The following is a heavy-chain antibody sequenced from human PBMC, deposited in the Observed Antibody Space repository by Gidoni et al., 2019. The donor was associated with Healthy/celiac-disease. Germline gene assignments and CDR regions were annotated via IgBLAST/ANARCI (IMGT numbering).Heavy chain of an antibody. Sequence: QVQLVQSGAEVKKPGSSVKVSCKASGGTFSSYAISWVRQAPGQGLEWMGGIIPIFGTANYAQKFQGRVTITADESTSTAYMELSSLRSEDTAVYYCASHPYCGGDCYSIYYYYGMDVWGQGTTVTVSS. D-gene: IGHD2-21*02. CDR1: GGTFSSYA. CDR2: IIPIFGTA. CDR3: ASHPYCGGDCYSIYYYYGMDV. V-gene: IGHV1-69*01. J-gene: IGHJ6*02.